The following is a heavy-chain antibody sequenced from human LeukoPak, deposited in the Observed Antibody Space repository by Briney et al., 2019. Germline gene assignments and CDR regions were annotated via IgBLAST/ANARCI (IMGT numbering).Heavy chain of an antibody. D-gene: IGHD4-17*01. Sequence: GRSLRLSCAASGFTFSSYGMHWVRQAPGKGLEWVAVISYDGSNKYYADSVKGRFTISRDNSKNTLYLQMNSLRAEDTAVYYWAKKDGDLYGSWFDPWGQRTLVTVS. CDR3: AKKDGDLYGSWFDP. J-gene: IGHJ5*02. V-gene: IGHV3-30*18. CDR2: ISYDGSNK. CDR1: GFTFSSYG.